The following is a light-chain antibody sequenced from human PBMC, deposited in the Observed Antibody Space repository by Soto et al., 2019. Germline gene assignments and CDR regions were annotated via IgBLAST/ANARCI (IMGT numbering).Light chain of an antibody. Sequence: EVVMMQSPATLSLSPGERATLSCRASQSVSSSLAWYQQKPGQAPRLLIYGASTRAAGIPDRFSGSGSETEFTRTISSLQAEDFAIYYCQQYNNWSTFGQGTKVEIK. J-gene: IGKJ1*01. CDR3: QQYNNWST. CDR2: GAS. CDR1: QSVSSS. V-gene: IGKV3-15*01.